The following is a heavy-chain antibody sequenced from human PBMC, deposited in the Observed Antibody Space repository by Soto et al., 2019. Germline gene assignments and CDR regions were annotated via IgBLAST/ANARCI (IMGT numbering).Heavy chain of an antibody. CDR1: GFTFSSYG. Sequence: QVQLVESGGGVVQPGRSLRLSCAASGFTFSSYGMNWVRQAPGKGLEWVAVISYDGSNKYYADSVKGRFTISRDSSKNMLDLQMSSLRAEDTAVYYCATGDSSSWHYDYGMDVWGEGTTVTVSS. CDR2: ISYDGSNK. CDR3: ATGDSSSWHYDYGMDV. J-gene: IGHJ6*04. D-gene: IGHD6-13*01. V-gene: IGHV3-30*03.